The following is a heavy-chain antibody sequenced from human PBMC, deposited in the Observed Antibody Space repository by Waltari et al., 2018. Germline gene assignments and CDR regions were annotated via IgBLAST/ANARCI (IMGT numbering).Heavy chain of an antibody. Sequence: EVQLVQSGAEVKKPGATVKISCKASGYTFIDYFMHWVQQAPGKGLEWVGRIDPEDGEKVDAEKFQGRVTITADTSTDTSYLELSSLRSDDTAVYYCAPLPGGSGQTFDYWGQGTLLTVSS. J-gene: IGHJ4*02. D-gene: IGHD3-10*01. CDR3: APLPGGSGQTFDY. CDR1: GYTFIDYF. V-gene: IGHV1-69-2*01. CDR2: IDPEDGEK.